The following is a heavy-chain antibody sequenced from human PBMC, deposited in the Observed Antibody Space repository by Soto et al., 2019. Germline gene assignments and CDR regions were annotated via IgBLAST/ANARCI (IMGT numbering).Heavy chain of an antibody. CDR2: IYYSGST. J-gene: IGHJ3*02. Sequence: PSETLSLTCTVSGGSISSSSYYWGWIRQPPGKGLEWIGSIYYSGSTYYNPSLKSRVTISVDTSKNQLSLKLSSVTAADTAVYYCARRTTVVTPLVAFDIWGQGTMVTVSS. CDR3: ARRTTVVTPLVAFDI. V-gene: IGHV4-39*01. D-gene: IGHD4-17*01. CDR1: GGSISSSSYY.